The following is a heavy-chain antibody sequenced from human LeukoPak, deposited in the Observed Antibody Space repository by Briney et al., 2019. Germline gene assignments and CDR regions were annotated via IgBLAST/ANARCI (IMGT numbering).Heavy chain of an antibody. CDR2: IIPIIGIV. CDR3: ARVPSGYTPNANYYYYGMDV. D-gene: IGHD5-12*01. Sequence: SVKVSCKASGGTFSRYAISWVRQAPGQGLEWMGRIIPIIGIVNYAQKFQGRVTITTDKSTSTAYMELSSLRSEDTAVYYCARVPSGYTPNANYYYYGMDVWGQGTTVTVSS. CDR1: GGTFSRYA. J-gene: IGHJ6*02. V-gene: IGHV1-69*04.